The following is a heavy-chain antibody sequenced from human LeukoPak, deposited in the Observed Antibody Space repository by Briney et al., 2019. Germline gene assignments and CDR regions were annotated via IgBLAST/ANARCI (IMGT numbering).Heavy chain of an antibody. CDR3: ARFSDFWSGYYRHDAFDI. D-gene: IGHD3-3*01. CDR1: GGSISSWF. CDR2: IYHSGTT. V-gene: IGHV4-59*01. J-gene: IGHJ3*02. Sequence: SSETLSLTCNVSGGSISSWFWNWIRQPPGEGLEWIGYIYHSGTTKYNPSLKSRVTISIDTSKNQFSLRLSSVTAADTAVYYCARFSDFWSGYYRHDAFDIWGQGTTVTVSS.